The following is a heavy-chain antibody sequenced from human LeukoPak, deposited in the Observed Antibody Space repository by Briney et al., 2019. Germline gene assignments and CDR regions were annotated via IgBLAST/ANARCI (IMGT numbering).Heavy chain of an antibody. J-gene: IGHJ4*02. V-gene: IGHV3-66*01. Sequence: GGSLRLSCAASGLTVGFKCMSWVRQAPGKGLEWVSIIYSGGSPYYADSVKGRFTVSRDTSKNTLYLQMNSLRAEDTAVYYCATRPDGNDVPYFDYWGQGTLVTVSS. CDR1: GLTVGFKC. CDR3: ATRPDGNDVPYFDY. CDR2: IYSGGSP. D-gene: IGHD5-12*01.